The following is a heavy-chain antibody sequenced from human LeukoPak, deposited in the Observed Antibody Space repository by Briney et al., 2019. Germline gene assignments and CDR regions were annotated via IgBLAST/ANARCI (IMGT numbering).Heavy chain of an antibody. CDR1: GFTFSDYW. D-gene: IGHD6-6*01. V-gene: IGHV3-7*01. CDR3: ARRGGSSSCRSPIDY. CDR2: IKQVGSQR. J-gene: IGHJ4*02. Sequence: PGGSLRLSCTASGFTFSDYWMTWVRQAPGKGPEWVANIKQVGSQRYYVDSVRGRFTISRDNAKNSLFLQMNGLRAEDTAVYYCARRGGSSSCRSPIDYWGQGTLVTVSS.